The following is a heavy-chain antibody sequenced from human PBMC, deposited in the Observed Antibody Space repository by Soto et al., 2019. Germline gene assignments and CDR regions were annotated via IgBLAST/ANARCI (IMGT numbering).Heavy chain of an antibody. CDR2: IHYEGST. V-gene: IGHV4-59*01. CDR3: ARGRRSGSYHFDS. J-gene: IGHJ4*02. D-gene: IGHD6-19*01. CDR1: GGSITTYY. Sequence: SETLSLTCSVSGGSITTYYWSWLRQPPGKGLEWIGYIHYEGSTNYNPSLKSRVTILVDTSQNQFSLKLTSVTAADTAVYFCARGRRSGSYHFDSWCPGTLVTVSS.